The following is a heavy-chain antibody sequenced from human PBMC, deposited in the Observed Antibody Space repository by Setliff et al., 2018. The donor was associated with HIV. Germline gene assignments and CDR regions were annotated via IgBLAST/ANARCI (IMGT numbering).Heavy chain of an antibody. J-gene: IGHJ3*02. CDR3: ARGRSTLTDAFEI. CDR1: GGSISSANW. V-gene: IGHV4-4*02. CDR2: TYHTGST. Sequence: SSETMSLTCALSGGSISSANWWTWVRQPPGKGLECIGETYHTGSTNYNTSLKSRVTISVDKSKNQFSLTLTSVTAADTAVYYCARGRSTLTDAFEIWGLGTTVTVSS. D-gene: IGHD2-2*01.